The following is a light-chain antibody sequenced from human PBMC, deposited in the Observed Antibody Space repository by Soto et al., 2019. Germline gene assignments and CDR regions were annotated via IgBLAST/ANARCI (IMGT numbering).Light chain of an antibody. J-gene: IGKJ1*01. CDR1: QSVSSNY. V-gene: IGKV3-20*01. CDR2: GAS. Sequence: EVVLTQSPGTLSLSPGERATLSCRASQSVSSNYLSWYQHKAGQAPRLLISGASSRATGIPDRFSGSGSGTDVTLTISRLEPEDFGVYYCQQYGSSSWTFGEGTKVEIK. CDR3: QQYGSSSWT.